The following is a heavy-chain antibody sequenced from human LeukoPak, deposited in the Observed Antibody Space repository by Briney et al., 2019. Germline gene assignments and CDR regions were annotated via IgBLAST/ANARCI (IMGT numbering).Heavy chain of an antibody. Sequence: GGSLRLSCVASGFTFSAYGMHWVRQAPGKGLEWVAFIRTDGFTKYYVDSVKGRFTISRDNSKNTLYVQMNSLRPEVTAVYYCARGGVASRDTVNWGQGTPVTVSS. J-gene: IGHJ4*02. V-gene: IGHV3-30*02. D-gene: IGHD6-13*01. CDR1: GFTFSAYG. CDR3: ARGGVASRDTVN. CDR2: IRTDGFTK.